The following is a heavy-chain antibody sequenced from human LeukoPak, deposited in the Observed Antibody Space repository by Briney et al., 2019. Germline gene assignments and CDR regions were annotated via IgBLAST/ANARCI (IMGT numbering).Heavy chain of an antibody. D-gene: IGHD3-10*01. CDR2: ISSSSSTI. J-gene: IGHJ5*02. CDR3: VRSTMVRGVKSFDP. V-gene: IGHV3-48*04. CDR1: GFTFSSYS. Sequence: HPGGSLRLSCAASGFTFSSYSMNWVRQAPGKGLEWVSYISSSSSTIYYADSVKGRFTISRDNAKNSLYLQMNSLRAEDTAVYYCVRSTMVRGVKSFDPWGQGTLVTVSS.